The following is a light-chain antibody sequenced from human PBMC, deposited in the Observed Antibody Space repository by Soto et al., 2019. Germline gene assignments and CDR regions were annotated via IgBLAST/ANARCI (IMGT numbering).Light chain of an antibody. Sequence: QSVLTQPPSASGTRGQRVTISCSGSSSNIGSNYVYWYQQVPGTAPKLLIYRNNQRPSGLPDRFSGSKSGTSASLAISGLRSEDEADYYCAAWDDSLSAWVFGGGTKVTVL. CDR2: RNN. J-gene: IGLJ3*02. CDR3: AAWDDSLSAWV. CDR1: SSNIGSNY. V-gene: IGLV1-47*01.